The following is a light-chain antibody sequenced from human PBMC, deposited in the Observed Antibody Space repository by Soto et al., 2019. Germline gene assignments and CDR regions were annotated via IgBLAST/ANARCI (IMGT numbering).Light chain of an antibody. CDR3: MQGTHWPPYT. CDR1: QSLVFSDGNAY. Sequence: DVVMTQSPLSLPVTLGQPASISCRSSQSLVFSDGNAYLNWFHQRPCQSPRRLIYKVSYRDSGVPDRFSGSGSCTDFTLKISRVEAEDVGVYYCMQGTHWPPYTFGQGTKLEIK. CDR2: KVS. J-gene: IGKJ2*01. V-gene: IGKV2-30*01.